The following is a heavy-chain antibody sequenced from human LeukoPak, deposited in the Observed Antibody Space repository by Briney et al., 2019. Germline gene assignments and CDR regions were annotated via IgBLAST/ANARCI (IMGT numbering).Heavy chain of an antibody. Sequence: SETLSLTCTVSGGSISSSSYYWGWVRQSPGKGLEWIGSIFYPDKTYYVPSLKGRVAISVATSKNQFTLQLTSVTPADTATYFCLRYFYGLGNLGEDWGQGHVVLVSS. V-gene: IGHV4-39*03. J-gene: IGHJ4*02. CDR2: IFYPDKT. CDR1: GGSISSSSYY. D-gene: IGHD3-10*01. CDR3: LRYFYGLGNLGED.